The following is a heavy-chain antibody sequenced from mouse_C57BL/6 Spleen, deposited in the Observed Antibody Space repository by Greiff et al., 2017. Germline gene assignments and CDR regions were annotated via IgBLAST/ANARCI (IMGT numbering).Heavy chain of an antibody. V-gene: IGHV1-69*01. Sequence: QVQLQQPGAELVMPGASVKLSCKASGYTFTSYWMHWVKQRPGQGLEWIGEIDPSDSYTNYNQKFKGKSTLTVDKSSSTAYMQLSRLTSEDSAVYYCATGPDSSGYSVYWGQGTTLTVSS. CDR1: GYTFTSYW. CDR2: IDPSDSYT. CDR3: ATGPDSSGYSVY. J-gene: IGHJ2*01. D-gene: IGHD3-2*02.